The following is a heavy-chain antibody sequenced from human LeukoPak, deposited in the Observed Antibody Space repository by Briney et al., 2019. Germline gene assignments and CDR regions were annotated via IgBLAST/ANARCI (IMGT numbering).Heavy chain of an antibody. D-gene: IGHD2-2*01. J-gene: IGHJ4*02. CDR2: MSPVSGIG. CDR3: ASAPMGTAALY. V-gene: IGHV1-8*01. CDR1: GYIFNDFD. Sequence: GASVKVSCKASGYIFNDFDINWVRQAPGQGLEGMGWMSPVSGIGGSAQRFQGRVTLTRDTSISTAYMEVSSLRSDETAFYYCASAPMGTAALYWGQGTLVTVSS.